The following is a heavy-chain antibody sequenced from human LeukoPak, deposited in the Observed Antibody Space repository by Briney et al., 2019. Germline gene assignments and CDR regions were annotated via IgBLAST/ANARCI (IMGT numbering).Heavy chain of an antibody. D-gene: IGHD2-21*01. Sequence: PSETLSLTCTVSGGSIIGYWWSWIRQPPGKGLEWIGNIRYNGNTYSNPSLKSRVTMSVDTSKNQFSLKLSSVTAADTAVYYCARVXTSYPHVWYFDYWGQGTLVTVSS. CDR1: GGSIIGYW. CDR3: ARVXTSYPHVWYFDY. J-gene: IGHJ4*02. CDR2: IRYNGNT. V-gene: IGHV4-59*12.